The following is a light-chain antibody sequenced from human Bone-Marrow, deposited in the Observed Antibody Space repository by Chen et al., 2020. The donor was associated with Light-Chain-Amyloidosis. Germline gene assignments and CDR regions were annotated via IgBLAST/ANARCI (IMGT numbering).Light chain of an antibody. CDR3: AAWDDSLTGPV. J-gene: IGLJ3*02. CDR1: SSNIGKNH. Sequence: QSILIQPPSASGTAGQWVTMSCSGTSSNIGKNHVYWYQQFPGMAPKLLIYVSDQRSSGVPDRFSASKSGISASLAFNGLRSEDEADYYCAAWDDSLTGPVFGGGTKLTVL. CDR2: VSD. V-gene: IGLV1-47*01.